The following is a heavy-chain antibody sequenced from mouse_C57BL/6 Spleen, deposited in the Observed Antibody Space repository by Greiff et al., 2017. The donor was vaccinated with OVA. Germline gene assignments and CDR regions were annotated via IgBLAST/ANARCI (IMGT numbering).Heavy chain of an antibody. V-gene: IGHV1-72*01. Sequence: QVQLQQPGAELVKPGASVTLSCKASGYTFTSYWMHWVKQRPGRGLEWIGRIDPNSGGTTYNEKFTSKATLTVDKPSSTAYMQLSSLTSEESAVYYCARYPIYDGNYWYFDVWGTGTTVTVSS. CDR1: GYTFTSYW. CDR3: ARYPIYDGNYWYFDV. D-gene: IGHD2-1*01. CDR2: IDPNSGGT. J-gene: IGHJ1*03.